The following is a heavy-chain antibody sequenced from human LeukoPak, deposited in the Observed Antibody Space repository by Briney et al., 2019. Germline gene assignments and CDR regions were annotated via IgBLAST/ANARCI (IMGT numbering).Heavy chain of an antibody. CDR1: GGTFSSYA. CDR2: IIPIFGTA. Sequence: SVKVSCKASGGTFSSYAISWVRQAPGQGLEWMGGIIPIFGTANYAQKFQGRVTITADKSTSTAYMELSSLRSEDTAVYYCASHCGGDCYPPAEYFQHWGQGTLVTVSS. V-gene: IGHV1-69*06. CDR3: ASHCGGDCYPPAEYFQH. D-gene: IGHD2-21*02. J-gene: IGHJ1*01.